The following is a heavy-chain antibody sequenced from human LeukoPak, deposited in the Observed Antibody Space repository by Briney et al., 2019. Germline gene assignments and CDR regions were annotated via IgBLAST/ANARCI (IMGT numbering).Heavy chain of an antibody. CDR1: GFTSVNYA. V-gene: IGHV3-21*01. J-gene: IGHJ4*02. D-gene: IGHD4-17*01. Sequence: GGSLRLSCAATGFTSVNYAMNWVRQAPGKGLEWVSSISSSGSYIYYADSVEGRFAISRDSAKNSLYLQMSSLRAEDTAVYYCARDYYGDYGLDYWGQGTLVTVSS. CDR3: ARDYYGDYGLDY. CDR2: ISSSGSYI.